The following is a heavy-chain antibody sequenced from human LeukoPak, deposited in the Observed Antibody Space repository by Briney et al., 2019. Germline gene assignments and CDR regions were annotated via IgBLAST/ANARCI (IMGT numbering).Heavy chain of an antibody. J-gene: IGHJ4*02. D-gene: IGHD2-2*01. CDR1: GGSFSGYY. CDR3: AAGGVRYCSTTSCLGY. CDR2: INHSGST. V-gene: IGHV4-34*01. Sequence: PSETLSLTCAVYGGSFSGYYWSWIRQPPGKGLEWIGEINHSGSTNYNPSLKSRVTISVDTSKNQFSLKLSSVTAADTAVYYCAAGGVRYCSTTSCLGYWGQGTLVTVSS.